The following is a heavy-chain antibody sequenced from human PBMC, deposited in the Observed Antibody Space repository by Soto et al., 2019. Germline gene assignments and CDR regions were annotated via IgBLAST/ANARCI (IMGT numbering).Heavy chain of an antibody. D-gene: IGHD1-20*01. Sequence: PSETLSLTCAVYGGSFSGYYWSWIRQPPGKGLEWIGEINHSGSTNYNPSLKSRVTISVDTSKNQFSLKLSSVTAAATAVYYCARGSRRSRLLRYWGQGTLVTVSS. V-gene: IGHV4-34*01. J-gene: IGHJ4*02. CDR1: GGSFSGYY. CDR3: ARGSRRSRLLRY. CDR2: INHSGST.